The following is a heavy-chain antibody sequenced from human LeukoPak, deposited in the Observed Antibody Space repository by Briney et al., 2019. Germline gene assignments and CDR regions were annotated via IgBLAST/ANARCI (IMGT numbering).Heavy chain of an antibody. CDR1: GFTFSSYS. CDR2: ISSGNNTI. Sequence: GGSLRLSCAASGFTFSSYSMNWVRQAPGKGLEWVPYISSGNNTIYYADSVKGRFTISRDNAKNSLYLQMNSLRDEDTAVYYCARSTYCGGDCYPALGYWGQGTPVTVSS. CDR3: ARSTYCGGDCYPALGY. V-gene: IGHV3-48*02. J-gene: IGHJ4*02. D-gene: IGHD2-21*02.